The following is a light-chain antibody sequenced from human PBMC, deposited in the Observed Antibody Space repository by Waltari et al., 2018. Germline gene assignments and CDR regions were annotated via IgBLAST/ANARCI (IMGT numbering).Light chain of an antibody. V-gene: IGLV1-44*01. CDR1: SPHIGNNF. CDR3: SSWDDSRNTVV. CDR2: IDR. J-gene: IGLJ2*01. Sequence: QTMLTQPPSASGTPGQRVTLSCSGSSPHIGNNFVNWSQHLPETAPKLLIYIDRQRPSGVPDRFSASKSGTSASLAISGLQSEDEGLYYCSSWDDSRNTVVFGGGTKLTVL.